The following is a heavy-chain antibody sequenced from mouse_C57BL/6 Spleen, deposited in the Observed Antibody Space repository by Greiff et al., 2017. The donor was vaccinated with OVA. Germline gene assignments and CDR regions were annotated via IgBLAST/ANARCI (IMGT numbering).Heavy chain of an antibody. J-gene: IGHJ2*01. CDR3: ARPHYYGSSLDY. D-gene: IGHD1-1*01. Sequence: EVQLQQSGPELVKPGASVKMSCKASGYTFTDYNMHWVKQSHGKSLEWIGYIKPNSGGASYNQKFKGKATLTVNKSSSTAYMEFRSLTSEDSAVYYCARPHYYGSSLDYWGQGTTLTVSS. V-gene: IGHV1-22*01. CDR2: IKPNSGGA. CDR1: GYTFTDYN.